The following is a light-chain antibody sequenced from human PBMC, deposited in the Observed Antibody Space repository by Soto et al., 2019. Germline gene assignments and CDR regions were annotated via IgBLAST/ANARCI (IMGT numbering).Light chain of an antibody. CDR1: NSDVGAYNY. CDR3: SSYTSSSTLVV. V-gene: IGLV2-11*01. Sequence: QSALTQPRSVSGSPGQSVTTSCTGTNSDVGAYNYVSWYQQHPGKAPKLMLYDVSRRPSGVPDRFSGSKSGNTASLTISGLQAEDEADYYCSSYTSSSTLVVFGSGTKLTVL. J-gene: IGLJ1*01. CDR2: DVS.